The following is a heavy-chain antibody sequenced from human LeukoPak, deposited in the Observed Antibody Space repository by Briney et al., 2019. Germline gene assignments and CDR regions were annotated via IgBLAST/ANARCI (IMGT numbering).Heavy chain of an antibody. D-gene: IGHD5-24*01. CDR3: GRGPRWLQSLFDY. J-gene: IGHJ4*02. CDR1: GGSFSAYY. V-gene: IGHV4-34*01. Sequence: PSETLSLSCAVYGGSFSAYYWSWIRQPPGKGLEWSGGINHSGSTNYDPSLKSRVTISVDTSKNQFSLKLSSVTAADTAVYYCGRGPRWLQSLFDYWGQGTLVTVSS. CDR2: INHSGST.